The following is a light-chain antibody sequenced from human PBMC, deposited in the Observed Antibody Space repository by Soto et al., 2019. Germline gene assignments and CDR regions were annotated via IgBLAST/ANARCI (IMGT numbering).Light chain of an antibody. V-gene: IGKV3-11*01. CDR2: DAS. CDR1: QSVSSY. J-gene: IGKJ3*01. CDR3: QHRSSWPPLFT. Sequence: EIVLTQSTATLSLSPGERATLSCRASQSVSSYLAWYQQKPGQAPRLLIYDASKRATGIPARFSGSGSGTDFTLTISSLEPEDFAVYYCQHRSSWPPLFTFGPGTKVDI.